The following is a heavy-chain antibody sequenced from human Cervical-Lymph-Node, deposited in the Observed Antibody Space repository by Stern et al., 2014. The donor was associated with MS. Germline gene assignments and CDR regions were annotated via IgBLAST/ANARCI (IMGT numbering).Heavy chain of an antibody. V-gene: IGHV4-59*01. CDR2: IYYSGST. J-gene: IGHJ4*02. D-gene: IGHD5-12*01. CDR1: GGSISSSY. CDR3: VRDPYDYYFDY. Sequence: QVQLQESGPGLVKPSETLSLTCTVSGGSISSSYWSWIRQPPGKGLEWIGPIYYSGSTNYNPSLKSRVTISLDTPKNQFALKLRSVSAADTAVYYCVRDPYDYYFDYWGQGTLVTVS.